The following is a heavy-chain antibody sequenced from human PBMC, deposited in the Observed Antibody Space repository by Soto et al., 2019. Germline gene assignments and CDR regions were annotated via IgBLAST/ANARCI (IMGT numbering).Heavy chain of an antibody. D-gene: IGHD1-26*01. J-gene: IGHJ4*02. V-gene: IGHV1-24*01. CDR1: GYTLTELS. CDR3: ATVTRFFGGAPFDY. CDR2: FDPEDGET. Sequence: VSCKVSGYTLTELSMHWVRQAPGKGLEWMGGFDPEDGETIYAQKFQGRVTMTEDTSTDTAYMELSSLRSEDTAVYYCATVTRFFGGAPFDYWGQGTLVTVSS.